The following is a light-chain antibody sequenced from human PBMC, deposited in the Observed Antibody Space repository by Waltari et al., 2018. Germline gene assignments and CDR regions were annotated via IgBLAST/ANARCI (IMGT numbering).Light chain of an antibody. Sequence: QSVLTQPPSTSGTPGQRVTIPCSGSRSNIGTNPVNWYQHLPGTAPKLLIYSNKQGASGLTGRFSGSKSGTSASLAISGLQSEDEAVYYCAAWDDTLNGYVFGTGTKVTVL. CDR1: RSNIGTNP. J-gene: IGLJ1*01. CDR2: SNK. V-gene: IGLV1-44*01. CDR3: AAWDDTLNGYV.